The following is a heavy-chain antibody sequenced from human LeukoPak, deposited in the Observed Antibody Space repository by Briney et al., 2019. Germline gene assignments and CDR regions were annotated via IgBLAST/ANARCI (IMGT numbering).Heavy chain of an antibody. CDR1: GFTLSSNH. V-gene: IGHV3-53*01. D-gene: IGHD1-1*01. Sequence: GGSLRLSCAASGFTLSSNHMSWVRQAPGKGLEWVSVIYSGGSTDYADSVKGRFTISRDILKNTLYLQMNSLRAEDTAVYYCARGPAGYNWGQGTLVTVSS. CDR3: ARGPAGYN. J-gene: IGHJ4*02. CDR2: IYSGGST.